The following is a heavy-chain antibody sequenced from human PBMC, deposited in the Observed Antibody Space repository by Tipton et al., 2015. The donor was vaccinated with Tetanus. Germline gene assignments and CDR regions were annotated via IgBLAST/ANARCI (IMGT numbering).Heavy chain of an antibody. V-gene: IGHV4-34*01. Sequence: TLSLTCAVYGGSFSGYYWSWIRQPPGKGLEWIGEINHSGSTNYNPSLKSRVTISVDTSKNQFSLKLSSVTAADTAVYYCARDSGNYYYYGMAVWGQGTTVTVSS. J-gene: IGHJ6*02. D-gene: IGHD2-15*01. CDR2: INHSGST. CDR1: GGSFSGYY. CDR3: ARDSGNYYYYGMAV.